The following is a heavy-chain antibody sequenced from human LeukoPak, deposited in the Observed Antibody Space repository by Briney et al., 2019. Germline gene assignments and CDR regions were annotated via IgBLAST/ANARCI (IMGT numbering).Heavy chain of an antibody. Sequence: SETLSLTCTVSGGSISSYYWGWIRQPPGKGLEWIGSIYYSGSTYYNPSLKSRVTISVDTSKNQFSLKLSSVTAADTAVYYCASFTFLVGAPGGIWGQGTMVTVSS. CDR1: GGSISSYY. D-gene: IGHD1-26*01. V-gene: IGHV4-39*01. J-gene: IGHJ3*02. CDR2: IYYSGST. CDR3: ASFTFLVGAPGGI.